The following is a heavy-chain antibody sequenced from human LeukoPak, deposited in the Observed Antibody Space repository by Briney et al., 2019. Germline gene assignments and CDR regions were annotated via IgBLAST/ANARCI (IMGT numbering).Heavy chain of an antibody. Sequence: GGSLRLSCAASGFTFSSYAMSWVRQAPGKGLEWVSSISGSGGSTYYADSVKGRFTISRDNSKNTLYLQVNSLRAEDTAVYYCAKVPNESSGWYVLFDYWGQGTLVTVSS. D-gene: IGHD6-19*01. CDR1: GFTFSSYA. CDR2: ISGSGGST. CDR3: AKVPNESSGWYVLFDY. J-gene: IGHJ4*02. V-gene: IGHV3-23*01.